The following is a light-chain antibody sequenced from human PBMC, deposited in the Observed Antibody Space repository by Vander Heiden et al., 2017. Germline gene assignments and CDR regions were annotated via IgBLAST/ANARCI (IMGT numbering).Light chain of an antibody. Sequence: DIQMTQSPSTLSASVGDRVTITCRASQSISSWLAWYQQKPGKASKLLIYKASSLESGVPSRFSGSGSGTEFTLTISSLQPDDFATYYCQQYNSEGTFGQGTKVEIK. CDR1: QSISSW. J-gene: IGKJ1*01. CDR2: KAS. CDR3: QQYNSEGT. V-gene: IGKV1-5*03.